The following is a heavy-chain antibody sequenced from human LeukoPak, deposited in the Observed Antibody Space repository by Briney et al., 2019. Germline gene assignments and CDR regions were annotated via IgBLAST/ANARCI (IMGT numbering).Heavy chain of an antibody. Sequence: GGSLRLSCAASGFTFDDYGVSWVRQAPGKGLEWVSGINWNGGSTGYADSVKGRFTISRDNAKNSLYLQMNSLRAEDTALYYCARRLLYYGSGSSPVCFDYWGQGTLVTVSS. D-gene: IGHD3-10*01. J-gene: IGHJ4*02. CDR2: INWNGGST. CDR3: ARRLLYYGSGSSPVCFDY. V-gene: IGHV3-20*04. CDR1: GFTFDDYG.